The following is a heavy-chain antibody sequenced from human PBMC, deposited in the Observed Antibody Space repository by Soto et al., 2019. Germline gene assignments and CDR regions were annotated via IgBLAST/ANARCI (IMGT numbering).Heavy chain of an antibody. D-gene: IGHD5-18*01. CDR3: ATEHSYGYYFDY. Sequence: ASVKVSCKVSGYTLTELSMDWVRQAPGKGLEWMGGFDPEDGETIYAQKFQGRVTMTEDTSTDTAYMELSSLRSEDTAVYYCATEHSYGYYFDYWGQGTLVTVSS. J-gene: IGHJ4*02. CDR1: GYTLTELS. CDR2: FDPEDGET. V-gene: IGHV1-24*01.